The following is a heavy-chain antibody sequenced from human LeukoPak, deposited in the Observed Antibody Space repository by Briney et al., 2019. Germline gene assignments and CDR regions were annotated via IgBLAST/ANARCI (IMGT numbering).Heavy chain of an antibody. Sequence: GASVKVSCKASGYTFTNYYMHWVRQAPGQGLEWMGMIDPSGGTTNYAQKFQGRVTMPRDTSTSTVYMDLSSLRSEDTAVYYCARVDVHTDAQKYWGQGTLVTVSS. CDR1: GYTFTNYY. CDR2: IDPSGGTT. D-gene: IGHD1-1*01. J-gene: IGHJ4*02. CDR3: ARVDVHTDAQKY. V-gene: IGHV1-46*01.